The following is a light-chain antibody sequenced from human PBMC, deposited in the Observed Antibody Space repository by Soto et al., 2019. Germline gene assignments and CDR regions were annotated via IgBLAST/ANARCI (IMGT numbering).Light chain of an antibody. CDR2: AAS. Sequence: DIQMTQSPTSLSASVGDRVTITCRARQDIRSFVAWYQQKPGKAPKLLIYAASTLQSGVPSRFSGSGSGTDFTLTINSLHPEDVATYACQKYSSVPVFGPGTKVEIK. V-gene: IGKV1-27*01. CDR1: QDIRSF. CDR3: QKYSSVPV. J-gene: IGKJ3*01.